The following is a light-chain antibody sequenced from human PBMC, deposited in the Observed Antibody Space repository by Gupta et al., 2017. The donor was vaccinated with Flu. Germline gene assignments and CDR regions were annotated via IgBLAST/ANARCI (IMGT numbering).Light chain of an antibody. V-gene: IGKV3-15*01. Sequence: PGTLSVYPGERATLSCRASQSVSSSLAWYQQKPGQPPRLLIYGASTRATGIPARFSGSGSGTEFTLTISSLQSEDFAVYYCQQYNYWPGTFGQGTKVEIK. J-gene: IGKJ1*01. CDR2: GAS. CDR1: QSVSSS. CDR3: QQYNYWPGT.